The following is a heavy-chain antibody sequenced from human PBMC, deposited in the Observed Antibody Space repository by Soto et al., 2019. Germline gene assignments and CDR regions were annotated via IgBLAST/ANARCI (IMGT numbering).Heavy chain of an antibody. J-gene: IGHJ4*02. CDR2: IYYTGST. V-gene: IGHV4-59*01. Sequence: SETLSLTCTVSGGSINYYYWSWIRQPPGKGLEWIGHIYYTGSTDYNPSLKSRVTISLDTSTKQFSLELNSVTAADTAVYYCARMNYGDYALYYFDFWGLGTLVTVS. CDR3: ARMNYGDYALYYFDF. D-gene: IGHD4-17*01. CDR1: GGSINYYY.